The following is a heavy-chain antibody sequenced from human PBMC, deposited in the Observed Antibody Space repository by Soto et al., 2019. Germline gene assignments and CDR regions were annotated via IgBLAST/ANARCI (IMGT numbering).Heavy chain of an antibody. V-gene: IGHV4-61*01. J-gene: IGHJ6*02. CDR2: IYYSGST. Sequence: QVQLQESGPGLVKPSETLSLTCTVSGGSVSSGSYYWSWIRQPPGKGLEWIGYIYYSGSTNYNPALKRRVTISVDTSKNQFSLKLSSVTAADTAVYYCARAGGGRRWGSNYGMDVWGQGTTVTVSS. CDR1: GGSVSSGSYY. CDR3: ARAGGGRRWGSNYGMDV. D-gene: IGHD2-15*01.